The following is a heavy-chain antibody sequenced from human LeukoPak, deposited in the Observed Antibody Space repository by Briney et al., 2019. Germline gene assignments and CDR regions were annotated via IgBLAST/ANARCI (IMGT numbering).Heavy chain of an antibody. CDR1: GGSFSGYY. J-gene: IGHJ6*02. D-gene: IGHD1-1*01. Sequence: PSETLSLTCAVYGGSFSGYYWSWIRQPPGKGLEWIGYIYYSGSTNYNPSLKSRVTISVDTSKNQFSLKLTSVTAADTAVYYCARAQLNLLVDFGMDVWGQGTTVTVSS. CDR3: ARAQLNLLVDFGMDV. CDR2: IYYSGST. V-gene: IGHV4-59*01.